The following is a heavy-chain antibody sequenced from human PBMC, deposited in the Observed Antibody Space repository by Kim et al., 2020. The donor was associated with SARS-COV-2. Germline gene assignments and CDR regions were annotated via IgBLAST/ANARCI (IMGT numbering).Heavy chain of an antibody. V-gene: IGHV3-66*02. D-gene: IGHD3-10*01. CDR2: IYSGGST. Sequence: GGSLRLSCAASGFTVSSNYMSWVRQAPGKGLEWVSVIYSGGSTYYADSVKGRFTISRDNSKNTLYLQMNSLRAEDTAVYYCARERDGSGSYGFDYWGQGTLVTVSS. CDR1: GFTVSSNY. CDR3: ARERDGSGSYGFDY. J-gene: IGHJ4*02.